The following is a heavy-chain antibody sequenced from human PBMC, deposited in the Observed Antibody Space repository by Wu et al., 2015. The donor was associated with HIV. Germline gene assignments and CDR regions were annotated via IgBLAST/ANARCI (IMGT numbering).Heavy chain of an antibody. V-gene: IGHV1-8*03. CDR3: ARGLGRGSWYIAAAGTVVGGVGY. CDR1: GYTFTSYD. D-gene: IGHD6-13*01. Sequence: QVQLVQSGAEVKKPGASVKVSCKASGYTFTSYDINWVRQATGQGLEWMGWMNPNSGNTGYAQKFQGRVTITRNTSISTAYMELSSLRSEDTAVYYCARGLGRGSWYIAAAGTVVGGVGYWGQGTLVTVSS. J-gene: IGHJ4*02. CDR2: MNPNSGNT.